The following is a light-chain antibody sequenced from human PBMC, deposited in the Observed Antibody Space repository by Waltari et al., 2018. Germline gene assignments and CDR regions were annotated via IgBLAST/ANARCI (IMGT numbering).Light chain of an antibody. CDR1: SSNIGSNI. Sequence: QSVLTQPPSASGTPGQTVTISCSGSSSNIGSNIVHWYQQLPGTAPTLLIFTNNQRPSGVPDRFSGSKSGTSASLAISGLQSEDEADYYCAAWDDSLNGYVFGAGTKVNVL. CDR3: AAWDDSLNGYV. CDR2: TNN. J-gene: IGLJ1*01. V-gene: IGLV1-44*01.